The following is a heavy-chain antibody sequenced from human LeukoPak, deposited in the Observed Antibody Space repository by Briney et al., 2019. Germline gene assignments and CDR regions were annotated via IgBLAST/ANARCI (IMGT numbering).Heavy chain of an antibody. CDR3: ARAERWLQSDY. Sequence: ASVKVSCKASGYTLTSCAMNWVRQAPGQGLEWMGWINTDTGNPTYAQGFTGRFVFSLDTSVSTAYLQISSLKAEDTAVYYCARAERWLQSDYWGQGTLVTVSS. CDR2: INTDTGNP. CDR1: GYTLTSCA. D-gene: IGHD5-24*01. J-gene: IGHJ4*02. V-gene: IGHV7-4-1*02.